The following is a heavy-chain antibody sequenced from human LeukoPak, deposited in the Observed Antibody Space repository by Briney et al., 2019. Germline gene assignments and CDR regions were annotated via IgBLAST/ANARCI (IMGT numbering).Heavy chain of an antibody. D-gene: IGHD2-2*01. CDR2: IHTSAST. CDR3: AREPAATNFDY. J-gene: IGHJ4*02. CDR1: GASIRSYS. Sequence: SETLSLTCSVSGASIRSYSWSWLRQPAGKGLEWIGRIHTSASTEYNPSLKSRVTMSVDTSKNQFSLKLSSVTAADTAVYYCAREPAATNFDYWGQGTLVTVSS. V-gene: IGHV4-4*07.